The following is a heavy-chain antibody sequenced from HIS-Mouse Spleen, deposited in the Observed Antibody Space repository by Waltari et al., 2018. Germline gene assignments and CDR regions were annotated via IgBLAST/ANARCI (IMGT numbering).Heavy chain of an antibody. D-gene: IGHD1-7*01. CDR2: IYPGDSDT. CDR3: ARLPARDITGITHAFDI. V-gene: IGHV5-51*03. J-gene: IGHJ3*02. CDR1: GYSFTSYW. Sequence: EVQLVQSGAEVKKPGESLKISCKGSGYSFTSYWIGWVRQMPGKGLEWMGVIYPGDSDTRYSPSFQGQVTISADKSISTAYLQWSSLKASDTAMYYCARLPARDITGITHAFDIWGQGTMVTVSS.